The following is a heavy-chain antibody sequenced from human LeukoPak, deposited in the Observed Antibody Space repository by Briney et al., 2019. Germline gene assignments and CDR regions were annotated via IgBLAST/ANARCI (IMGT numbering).Heavy chain of an antibody. CDR1: GFTFNTYW. D-gene: IGHD3-10*02. CDR2: IKPDGSES. J-gene: IGHJ4*02. Sequence: GGSLRLSCAASGFTFNTYWMSWVRQVPGKGLEWVANIKPDGSESYYADSVKGRFSISRDNTKNSLYLQMNSLRAEDTAVYYCARDVRSGLNYFVFADYWGQGTLVNVSS. CDR3: ARDVRSGLNYFVFADY. V-gene: IGHV3-7*01.